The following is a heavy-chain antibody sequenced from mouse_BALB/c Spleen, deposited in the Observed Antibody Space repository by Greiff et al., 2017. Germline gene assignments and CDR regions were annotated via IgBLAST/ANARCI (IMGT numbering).Heavy chain of an antibody. CDR3: ANRYDVYWYFDV. CDR2: INPSSGYT. CDR1: GYTFTSYT. V-gene: IGHV1-4*01. D-gene: IGHD2-14*01. J-gene: IGHJ1*01. Sequence: VKLQESGAELARPGASVKMSCKASGYTFTSYTMHWVKQRPGQGLEWIGYINPSSGYTNYNQKFKDKATLTADKSSSTAYMQLSSLTSEDSAVYYCANRYDVYWYFDVWGAGTTVTVSS.